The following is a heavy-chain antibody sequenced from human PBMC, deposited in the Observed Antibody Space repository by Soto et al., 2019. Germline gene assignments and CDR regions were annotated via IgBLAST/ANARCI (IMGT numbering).Heavy chain of an antibody. J-gene: IGHJ6*02. D-gene: IGHD3-9*01. CDR1: GFTVGSNY. V-gene: IGHV3-53*01. CDR2: IYSEGTP. Sequence: XGSLRLSCAAPGFTVGSNYMSCVRQSPGKWLEWVSVIYSEGTPYYADSVKGRFTISRENSNNTLYLHMNNLRAEDTAVYYCARSTYYDILTGPYYYYAMDVLGQGTTVTVSS. CDR3: ARSTYYDILTGPYYYYAMDV.